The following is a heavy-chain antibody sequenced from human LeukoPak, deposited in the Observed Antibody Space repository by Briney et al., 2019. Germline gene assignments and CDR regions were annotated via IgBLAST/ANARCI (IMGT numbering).Heavy chain of an antibody. J-gene: IGHJ5*02. D-gene: IGHD6-19*01. Sequence: PGGSLRLSCAASGFTFSSYWMSWVRQAPGKGLEWVANIKQGGSEKYYVDSVKGRFTISRDNAKNSLYLQMNSLRAEDTAVYYCARDIPLAGEEEGPNWFDPWGQGTLVTVSS. CDR2: IKQGGSEK. V-gene: IGHV3-7*03. CDR1: GFTFSSYW. CDR3: ARDIPLAGEEEGPNWFDP.